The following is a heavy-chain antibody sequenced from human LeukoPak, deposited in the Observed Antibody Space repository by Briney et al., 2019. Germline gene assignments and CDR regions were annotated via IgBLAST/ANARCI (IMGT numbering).Heavy chain of an antibody. CDR1: GDSFTTYW. Sequence: GESLKISCKCSGDSFTTYWIGWVRQMSGKGLEWMGIIYPGDSDTRYSPSFQGQVTISADKSISTAYLQWSSLKASDTAMYYCATGLAYCGGDCYPGDALDIWGQGTMVTVSS. J-gene: IGHJ3*02. D-gene: IGHD2-21*02. CDR3: ATGLAYCGGDCYPGDALDI. V-gene: IGHV5-51*01. CDR2: IYPGDSDT.